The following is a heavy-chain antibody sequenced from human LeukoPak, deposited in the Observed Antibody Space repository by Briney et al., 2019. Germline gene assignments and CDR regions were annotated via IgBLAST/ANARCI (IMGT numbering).Heavy chain of an antibody. CDR1: VYTFTSYG. CDR3: ARAENNAWFDP. CDR2: ISAYNGNT. Sequence: GASVKLSCKASVYTFTSYGISWVRQAPGQGLEWMGWISAYNGNTNYAQKLPGRVTMTTDTSTSTAYMELRSLRSDDTAVYYCARAENNAWFDPWGQGTLVTVSS. D-gene: IGHD1/OR15-1a*01. J-gene: IGHJ5*02. V-gene: IGHV1-18*01.